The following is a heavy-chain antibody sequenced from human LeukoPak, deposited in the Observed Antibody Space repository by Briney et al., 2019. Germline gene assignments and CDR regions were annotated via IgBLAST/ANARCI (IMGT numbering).Heavy chain of an antibody. D-gene: IGHD2-2*01. CDR3: ASAVVPAAIRWYFDY. CDR2: ISGSGGST. V-gene: IGHV3-23*01. Sequence: GGSLRLSCAASGFTFSSYAMSWVRQAPGKGLVWVSAISGSGGSTYYADSVKGRFTISRDNSKNTLYLQMNSLRAEDTAVYYCASAVVPAAIRWYFDYWGQGTLVTVSS. J-gene: IGHJ4*02. CDR1: GFTFSSYA.